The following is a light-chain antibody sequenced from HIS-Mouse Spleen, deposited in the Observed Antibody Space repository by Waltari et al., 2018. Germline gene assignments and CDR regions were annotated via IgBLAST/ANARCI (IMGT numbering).Light chain of an antibody. V-gene: IGLV3-10*01. CDR1: ALPQKY. Sequence: SYELTQPPSVSVSPGQTAGITCSGDALPQKYAYWYQQKSGQAPVLVIYEDSKRPSGIPERFSGSSSGTMATLTISGAQVEDEADYYCYSTDSSGNHRVFGGGTKLTVL. CDR3: YSTDSSGNHRV. J-gene: IGLJ2*01. CDR2: EDS.